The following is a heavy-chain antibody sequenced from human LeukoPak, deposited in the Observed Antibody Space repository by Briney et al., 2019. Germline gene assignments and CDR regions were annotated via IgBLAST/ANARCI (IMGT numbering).Heavy chain of an antibody. CDR3: ARFLAYCGGDCSNWYFDL. V-gene: IGHV4-34*01. Sequence: SETLSLTCAVYGGSFSGYYWSWIRQPPGKGLEWIGEINHSGSTNYNPSLKSRVTISVDTSKNQFSLKLSSVTAADTAVYYCARFLAYCGGDCSNWYFDLWGRGTLVTVSS. CDR1: GGSFSGYY. D-gene: IGHD2-21*02. CDR2: INHSGST. J-gene: IGHJ2*01.